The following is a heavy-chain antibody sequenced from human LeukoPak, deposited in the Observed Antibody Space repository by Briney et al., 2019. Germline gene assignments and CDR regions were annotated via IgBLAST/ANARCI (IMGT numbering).Heavy chain of an antibody. Sequence: SETLSLTCTVSGGSISSYYWSWIRQPPGKGLEWIGYIYYSGSTNYNPSLKSRVTISVDTSKNQFSLKPSSVTAADTAVYYCARDRSHDYGDYGMDVWGQGTTVTVSS. CDR2: IYYSGST. D-gene: IGHD4-17*01. CDR1: GGSISSYY. J-gene: IGHJ6*02. CDR3: ARDRSHDYGDYGMDV. V-gene: IGHV4-59*01.